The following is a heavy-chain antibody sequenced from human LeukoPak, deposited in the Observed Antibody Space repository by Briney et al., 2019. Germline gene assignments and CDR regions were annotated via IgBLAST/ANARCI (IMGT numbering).Heavy chain of an antibody. CDR2: IKQDGSEE. CDR3: ARGSSAGASLRHDY. V-gene: IGHV3-7*01. D-gene: IGHD1-26*01. CDR1: GFTFSSYW. Sequence: GGSLRLSCAASGFTFSSYWMSWVRQAPGKGLEWVANIKQDGSEENFVDSVKGRFTISRDNAKKSLYLQMNSLRAEDTAVYYCARGSSAGASLRHDYWGQGTLVTISS. J-gene: IGHJ4*02.